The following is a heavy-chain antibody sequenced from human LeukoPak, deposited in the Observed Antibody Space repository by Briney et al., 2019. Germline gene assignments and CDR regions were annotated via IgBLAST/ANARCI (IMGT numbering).Heavy chain of an antibody. D-gene: IGHD4-17*01. CDR2: IYYSGST. Sequence: PSETLSLTCTVSGGSISSYYWSWIRQPPGKGLEWIGYIYYSGSTNYNPSLKSRVTISVDTSKNQFSLKLSSVTAADTAVYYCAREGGDYGDYYYYMDVWGKGTTVTVSS. CDR1: GGSISSYY. J-gene: IGHJ6*03. V-gene: IGHV4-59*01. CDR3: AREGGDYGDYYYYMDV.